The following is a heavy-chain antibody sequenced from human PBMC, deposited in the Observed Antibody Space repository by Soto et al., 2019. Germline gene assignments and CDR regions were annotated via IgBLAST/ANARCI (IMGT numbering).Heavy chain of an antibody. CDR1: GGSISSYY. Sequence: SETLSLTCTVSGGSISSYYWSWIRQPAGKGLEWIGRIYTSGSTNYNPSLKSRVTMSVDTSKNQFSLKLSSVTAADTAVYYCARDSYYDFWSGYYYYYYGMDVWGRGTTVTVSS. V-gene: IGHV4-4*07. J-gene: IGHJ6*02. CDR3: ARDSYYDFWSGYYYYYYGMDV. D-gene: IGHD3-3*01. CDR2: IYTSGST.